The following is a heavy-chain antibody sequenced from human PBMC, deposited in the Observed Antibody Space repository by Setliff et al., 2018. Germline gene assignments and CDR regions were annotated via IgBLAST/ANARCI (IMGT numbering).Heavy chain of an antibody. V-gene: IGHV4-61*09. D-gene: IGHD3-3*01. CDR2: IYTSGST. CDR1: GGSISSGSYY. CDR3: AREQSNYDFWSGYYGSYYYYMDV. Sequence: SETLSLTCTVSGGSISSGSYYWSWIRQPAGKGLEWIGHIYTSGSTNYNHSLKSRVTISVDTSKNQFSLKLSSVTAADTAVYYCAREQSNYDFWSGYYGSYYYYMDVWGKGTTVTVSS. J-gene: IGHJ6*03.